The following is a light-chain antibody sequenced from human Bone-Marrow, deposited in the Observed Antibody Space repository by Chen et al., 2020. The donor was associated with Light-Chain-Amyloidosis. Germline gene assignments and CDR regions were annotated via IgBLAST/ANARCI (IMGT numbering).Light chain of an antibody. Sequence: DIVMTQYPDSLAVSLGERATINCKSSQSVLYSSNNQNYLTWYQQKPGQPPKLLIYFASTRESGVPDRFSGSGSGTDFTLTISSLQAEDVAVYYCQQYYNVPFTFGPGTKVDIK. CDR1: QSVLYSSNNQNY. V-gene: IGKV4-1*01. J-gene: IGKJ3*01. CDR3: QQYYNVPFT. CDR2: FAS.